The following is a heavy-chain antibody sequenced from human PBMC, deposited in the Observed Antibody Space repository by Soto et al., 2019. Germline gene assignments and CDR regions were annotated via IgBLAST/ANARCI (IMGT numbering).Heavy chain of an antibody. CDR2: TYYRSKWYN. CDR3: ARGVRYYDSSGYYYLYYYYGMDV. Sequence: SQTLSLTCAISGDSVSSNSAAWNRIRQSPSRGLEWLGRTYYRSKWYNDYAVSVKSRITINPDTSKNQFSLQLNSVTPEDTAVYYCARGVRYYDSSGYYYLYYYYGMDVWGQGTTVTVSS. V-gene: IGHV6-1*01. CDR1: GDSVSSNSAA. D-gene: IGHD3-22*01. J-gene: IGHJ6*02.